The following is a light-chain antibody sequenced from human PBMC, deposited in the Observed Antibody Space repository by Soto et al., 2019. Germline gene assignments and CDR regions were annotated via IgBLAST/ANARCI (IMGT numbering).Light chain of an antibody. J-gene: IGLJ1*01. V-gene: IGLV2-8*01. CDR1: KNDVGFYDF. Sequence: QSALTQPPSASGAPGQSGTISFTGTKNDVGFYDFVSWYQHHPGKAPRLIIYEVVQRPSGVPDRFSGSKSGNTASLTVSGLQAADEADYFCKSYAGSNTYVFGSGTKLTVL. CDR2: EVV. CDR3: KSYAGSNTYV.